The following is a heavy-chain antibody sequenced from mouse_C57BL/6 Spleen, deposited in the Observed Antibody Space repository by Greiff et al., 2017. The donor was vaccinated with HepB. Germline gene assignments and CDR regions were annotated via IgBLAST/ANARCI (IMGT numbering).Heavy chain of an antibody. CDR1: GYTFTDYE. CDR2: IDPETGGT. J-gene: IGHJ1*03. D-gene: IGHD1-1*01. V-gene: IGHV1-15*01. CDR3: TSYGSSLRNFDV. Sequence: QVQLQQSGAELVRPGASVTLSCKASGYTFTDYEMHWVKQTPVHGLEWIGAIDPETGGTAYNQKFKGKAILTADKSSSTAYMELRSLTSEDSAVYYCTSYGSSLRNFDVWGTGTTVTVSS.